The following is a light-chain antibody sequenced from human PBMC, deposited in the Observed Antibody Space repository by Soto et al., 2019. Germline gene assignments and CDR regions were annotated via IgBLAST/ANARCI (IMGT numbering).Light chain of an antibody. V-gene: IGKV3-15*01. CDR3: QQYYDWQIN. J-gene: IGKJ5*01. Sequence: IVRARAAATLSVPPGERASLGWRASQSIRNLLAWYQQKPGQAHRLLMYGASTRATGFPDRFSGSGSGTEFTLTISSLHSEDFAVYYCQQYYDWQINFGQGTRLEIK. CDR2: GAS. CDR1: QSIRNL.